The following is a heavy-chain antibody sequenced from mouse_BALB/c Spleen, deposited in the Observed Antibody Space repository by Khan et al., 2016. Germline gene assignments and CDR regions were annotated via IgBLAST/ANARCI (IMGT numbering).Heavy chain of an antibody. D-gene: IGHD1-1*01. J-gene: IGHJ1*01. V-gene: IGHV9-3-1*01. CDR1: GYTFTNYG. CDR2: INTYSGES. Sequence: QIQLVQSGPELKKPGKTVKISCKASGYTFTNYGMNWVKQAPGKGLKWMGWINTYSGESTYADDFKGRFAFSLETSANTAYLQINNLKNEDTATYFCARYRYYYGSSRYFDVWGAGTTVTVSP. CDR3: ARYRYYYGSSRYFDV.